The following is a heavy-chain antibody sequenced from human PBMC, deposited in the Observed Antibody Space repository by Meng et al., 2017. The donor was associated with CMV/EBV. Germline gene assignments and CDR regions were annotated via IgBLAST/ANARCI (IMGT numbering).Heavy chain of an antibody. D-gene: IGHD6-19*01. J-gene: IGHJ4*02. CDR2: VNSNNDAT. V-gene: IGHV1-2*02. CDR3: VRSSGWSLFDY. CDR1: GFTFSDYY. Sequence: QVKLVQSGAEMKKPGAYVKVSCTTSGFTFSDYYIHWVRQAPGQGLEWMGWVNSNNDATNYARKFQGRVSMTRDTSISTAHMELSRLMSDDTAVYYCVRSSGWSLFDYWGQGTLVTISS.